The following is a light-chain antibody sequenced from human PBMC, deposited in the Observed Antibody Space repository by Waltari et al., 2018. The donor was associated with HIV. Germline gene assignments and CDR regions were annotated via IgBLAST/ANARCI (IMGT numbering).Light chain of an antibody. CDR3: QSYDSSLSGSDVV. J-gene: IGLJ2*01. CDR2: GNS. Sequence: QSVVTQPPSVSGAPGQRVTISCTGSSSNIGAGYDVHWYQQLPGTAPKLLIYGNSTRPSRVPDRFSGSKSGTSASLAITGLQAEDEADYYCQSYDSSLSGSDVVFGGGTELTVL. V-gene: IGLV1-40*01. CDR1: SSNIGAGYD.